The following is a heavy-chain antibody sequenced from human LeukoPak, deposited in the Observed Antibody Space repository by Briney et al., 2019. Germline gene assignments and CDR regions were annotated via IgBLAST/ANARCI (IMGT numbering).Heavy chain of an antibody. Sequence: PGGSLRLSCAASGFTFSNYWMHWVRQAPGKGLVWVSRIKSDGSDITYADSVKGRFTISRDNAKNTLYLQMNSLRAEDTAVYYCARGPSGYHNTGGQGTLVTVSS. CDR2: IKSDGSDI. J-gene: IGHJ4*02. CDR1: GFTFSNYW. CDR3: ARGPSGYHNT. D-gene: IGHD5-12*01. V-gene: IGHV3-74*01.